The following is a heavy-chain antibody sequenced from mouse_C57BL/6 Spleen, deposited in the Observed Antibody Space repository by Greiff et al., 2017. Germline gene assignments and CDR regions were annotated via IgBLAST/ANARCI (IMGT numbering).Heavy chain of an antibody. D-gene: IGHD2-3*01. CDR3: ARENGYYVEVDY. CDR2: INPSNGGT. V-gene: IGHV1-53*01. Sequence: QVQLKQPGTELVKPGASVKLSCKASGYTFTSYWMHWVKQRPGQGLEWIGNINPSNGGTNYNEKFKSKATLTVDKSSSTAYMQLSSLTSEDSAVYYWARENGYYVEVDYWGQGTTLTVSS. CDR1: GYTFTSYW. J-gene: IGHJ2*01.